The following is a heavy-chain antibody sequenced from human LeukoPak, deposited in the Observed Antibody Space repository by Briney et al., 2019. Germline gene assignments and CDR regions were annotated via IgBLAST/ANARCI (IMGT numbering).Heavy chain of an antibody. D-gene: IGHD4/OR15-4a*01. CDR2: INSDGRIT. V-gene: IGHV3-74*01. Sequence: GSLRLSCAASGFTFSSNWMHGVRQPPGKGLMGVSHINSDGRITNYADSVKGRFTISRDNAENTLLLQMNSLRAEDTSVYYCARDGSYGAHTDFDYWGQGTLVTVSS. CDR1: GFTFSSNW. CDR3: ARDGSYGAHTDFDY. J-gene: IGHJ4*02.